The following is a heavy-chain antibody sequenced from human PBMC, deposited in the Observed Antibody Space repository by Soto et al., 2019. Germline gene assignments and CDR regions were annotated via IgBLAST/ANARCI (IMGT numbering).Heavy chain of an antibody. Sequence: EVQLLESGGGLVQPGGSLRLSCAASGFTFSSDAMSWVRQAPGKGLEWVSAISGSGGSTYYADSVKGRFTISRDNSKNTLYLQMNSLRAEDTAVYYCAKAYPAYCGGDCYYDYWGQGTLVTVSS. J-gene: IGHJ4*02. V-gene: IGHV3-23*01. CDR3: AKAYPAYCGGDCYYDY. CDR1: GFTFSSDA. CDR2: ISGSGGST. D-gene: IGHD2-21*02.